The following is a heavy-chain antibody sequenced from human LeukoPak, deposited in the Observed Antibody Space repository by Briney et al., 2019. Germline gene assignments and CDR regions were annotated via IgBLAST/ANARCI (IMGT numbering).Heavy chain of an antibody. CDR3: ARDRMDTAMGSYLDN. CDR1: GYLFKYNY. CDR2: INPSGDST. J-gene: IGHJ4*02. D-gene: IGHD5-18*01. Sequence: ASVKVSCKASGYLFKYNYIHWVRQAPGQGLEWMGMINPSGDSTTYAQQFQGRLTTGSDTSTRTVYVELSSLRSEDTAVYFCARDRMDTAMGSYLDNWGQGTLVTISS. V-gene: IGHV1-46*02.